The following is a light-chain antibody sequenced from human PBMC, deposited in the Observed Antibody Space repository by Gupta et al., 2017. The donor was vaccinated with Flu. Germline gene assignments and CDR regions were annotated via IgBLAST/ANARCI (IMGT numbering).Light chain of an antibody. V-gene: IGKV1-39*01. CDR1: QSMSTY. CDR3: QHSDNSPET. Sequence: DIQMTQYTSYLSASLGDRVTITCRASQSMSTYLNWYQQSPGQAPRLLIYSTSRLQSGVPSRFSGSGSGTDFTLTVRSLHPEDVATYYCQHSDNSPETFGQGTKLEIK. J-gene: IGKJ2*01. CDR2: STS.